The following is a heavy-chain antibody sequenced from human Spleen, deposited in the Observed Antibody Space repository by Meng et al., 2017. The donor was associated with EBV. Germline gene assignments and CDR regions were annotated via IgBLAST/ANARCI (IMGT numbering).Heavy chain of an antibody. V-gene: IGHV4-30-4*01. CDR3: ARGSWGGYFNYFDP. CDR1: GRSMGTGGYF. Sequence: DPAHVNPSHTLSLPLAVAGRSMGTGGYFWSWIRQPPGKGLDWIGYIYYSGDTYYSPSLKSRLTVSVDRSKNQFSLKLTSVTAADTAVYYCARGSWGGYFNYFDPWGQGTLVTVSS. CDR2: IYYSGDT. J-gene: IGHJ5*02. D-gene: IGHD3-3*01.